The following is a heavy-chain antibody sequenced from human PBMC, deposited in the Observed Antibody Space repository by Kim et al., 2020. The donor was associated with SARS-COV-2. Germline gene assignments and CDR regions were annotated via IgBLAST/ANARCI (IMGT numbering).Heavy chain of an antibody. D-gene: IGHD3-9*01. Sequence: GGSLRLSCAASGFTFSSYAMHWVRQAPGKGLEWVAVISYDGSNKYYADSVKGRFTISRDNSKNTLYLQMNSLRAEDTAVYYCARDVWFDDILTGSFDYWGQGTLVTVSS. CDR2: ISYDGSNK. CDR1: GFTFSSYA. CDR3: ARDVWFDDILTGSFDY. J-gene: IGHJ4*02. V-gene: IGHV3-30-3*01.